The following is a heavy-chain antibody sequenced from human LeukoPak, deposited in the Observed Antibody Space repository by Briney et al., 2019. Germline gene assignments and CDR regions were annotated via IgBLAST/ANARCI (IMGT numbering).Heavy chain of an antibody. CDR3: ARDQEPHCSGGRCSSFDY. V-gene: IGHV3-23*01. CDR1: GFTFSKYA. Sequence: GGSLRLSCVVSGFTFSKYAMSWARQAPGKGLEWVSTISGSGLRTYYADSVKGRFTISRDNAKNSLYLQMNSLRAEDTAVYYCARDQEPHCSGGRCSSFDYWGQGTLATVSS. J-gene: IGHJ4*02. D-gene: IGHD2-15*01. CDR2: ISGSGLRT.